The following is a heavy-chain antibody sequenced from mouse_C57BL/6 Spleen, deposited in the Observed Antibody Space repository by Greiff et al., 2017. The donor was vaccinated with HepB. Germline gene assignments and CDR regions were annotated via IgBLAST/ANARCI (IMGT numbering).Heavy chain of an antibody. Sequence: VQLQQSGPVLVKPGASVKMSCKASGYTFTDYYMNWVKQSHGKSLEWIGVINPYNGGTSYNQKFKGKATLTVDKSSSTAYMELNSLTSEDSAVYYCARAPYSFDYWGQGTTLTVSS. D-gene: IGHD1-1*01. V-gene: IGHV1-19*01. CDR2: INPYNGGT. CDR3: ARAPYSFDY. J-gene: IGHJ2*01. CDR1: GYTFTDYY.